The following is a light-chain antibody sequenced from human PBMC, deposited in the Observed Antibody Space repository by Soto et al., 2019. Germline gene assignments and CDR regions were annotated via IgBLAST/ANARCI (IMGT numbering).Light chain of an antibody. Sequence: DILMTQSPSSLSSSVGDRVTVTCRASQSISSYLNWYQQKPGKAPNLLIYAASTLQSGVPSRFSGGGSGTDFTLTISSLQPEDFATYYCQQSYNSPRTFGQGTRLEI. V-gene: IGKV1-39*01. J-gene: IGKJ5*01. CDR1: QSISSY. CDR2: AAS. CDR3: QQSYNSPRT.